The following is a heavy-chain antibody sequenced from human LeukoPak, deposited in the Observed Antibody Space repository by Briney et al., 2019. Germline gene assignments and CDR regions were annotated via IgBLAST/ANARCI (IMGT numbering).Heavy chain of an antibody. CDR3: ARAPWGDRFYYYYGMDV. CDR1: GYTFTSYD. Sequence: ASVKVSCTASGYTFTSYDINWVRQAPGQGLEWMGWMNPNSGNTGYAQKFQGRVTMTRNTSISTAYMELSSLRSEDTAVYYCARAPWGDRFYYYYGMDVWGQGTTVTVSS. D-gene: IGHD2-21*02. V-gene: IGHV1-8*01. J-gene: IGHJ6*02. CDR2: MNPNSGNT.